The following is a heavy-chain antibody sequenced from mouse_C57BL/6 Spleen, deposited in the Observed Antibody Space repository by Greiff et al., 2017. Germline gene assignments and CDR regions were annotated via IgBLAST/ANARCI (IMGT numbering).Heavy chain of an antibody. CDR3: ARSAQATDYFDY. V-gene: IGHV1-59*01. J-gene: IGHJ2*01. CDR2: IDPSDSYT. Sequence: QVQLQQPGAELVRPGTSVKLSCKASGYTFTSYWMHWVKQRPGQGLEWIGVIDPSDSYTNYNQKFKGKATLTVDTSSSTAYMQLSSLTSEDSAVYYCARSAQATDYFDYGGQGTTLTVSS. CDR1: GYTFTSYW. D-gene: IGHD3-2*02.